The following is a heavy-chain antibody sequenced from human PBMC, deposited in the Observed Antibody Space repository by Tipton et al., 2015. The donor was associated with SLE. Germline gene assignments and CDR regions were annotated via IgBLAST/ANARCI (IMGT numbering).Heavy chain of an antibody. D-gene: IGHD2-21*02. Sequence: QLVQSGGGLVKPGGSLRLSCAASGFTFSNAWMSWVRQAPGKGLEWVANIKQDGSEKYYVDSVKGRFTISRDNAKNSLYLQMNSLRAEDTAVYYCARDSAVVTAALAFDIWGQGTMVTVSS. CDR2: IKQDGSEK. V-gene: IGHV3-7*01. J-gene: IGHJ3*02. CDR1: GFTFSNAW. CDR3: ARDSAVVTAALAFDI.